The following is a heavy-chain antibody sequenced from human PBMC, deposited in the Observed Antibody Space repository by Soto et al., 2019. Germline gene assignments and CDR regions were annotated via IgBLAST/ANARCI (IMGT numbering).Heavy chain of an antibody. CDR1: GFTFSSYG. V-gene: IGHV3-30*18. CDR3: AKDRARLYYDSSGYPGDAFDI. CDR2: ISYDGSNK. Sequence: QVQLVESGGGVVQPGRSLRLSCAASGFTFSSYGMHWVRQAPGKGLEWVAVISYDGSNKYYADSVKGRFTISRDNSKNTLYMKMNSLRAEDTAVYYCAKDRARLYYDSSGYPGDAFDIWGQGTMVTVSS. D-gene: IGHD3-22*01. J-gene: IGHJ3*02.